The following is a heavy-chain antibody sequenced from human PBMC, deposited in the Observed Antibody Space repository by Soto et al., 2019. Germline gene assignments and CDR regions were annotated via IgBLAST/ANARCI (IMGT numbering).Heavy chain of an antibody. CDR1: GYTFTSYG. J-gene: IGHJ6*02. Sequence: QVQLVQSGAEVKKPGASVKVSCKASGYTFTSYGISWVRQAPGQGLEWMVWISAYNGNTNYAQTLQGRVTMTADTSPSTAYVELRRLTSDDTAVYYCEVNRAAAGTVDGTHVWGQGTTVTVSS. D-gene: IGHD6-13*01. CDR3: EVNRAAAGTVDGTHV. V-gene: IGHV1-18*01. CDR2: ISAYNGNT.